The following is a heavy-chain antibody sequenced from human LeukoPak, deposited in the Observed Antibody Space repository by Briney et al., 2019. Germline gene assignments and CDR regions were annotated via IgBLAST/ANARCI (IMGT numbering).Heavy chain of an antibody. CDR2: ISGSSSRI. J-gene: IGHJ4*02. Sequence: PGGSLRLSCAASGFTFYSYAMTWVRQAPGKGLEWVSVISGSSSRILYADSVKGRLTISRDNSKNTLYLQMNSLRAEDTALYYCAKDYYDTSGSTHFFDYWGQGTLVTVSS. CDR1: GFTFYSYA. CDR3: AKDYYDTSGSTHFFDY. V-gene: IGHV3-23*01. D-gene: IGHD3-22*01.